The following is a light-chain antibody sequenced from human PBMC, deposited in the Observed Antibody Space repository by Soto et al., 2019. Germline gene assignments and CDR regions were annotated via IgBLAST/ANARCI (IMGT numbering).Light chain of an antibody. V-gene: IGKV1-39*01. Sequence: DIQMTQSPSSLSASVGDRVTITCRASQSISNYLNWDQQKPGKAPKVLIYDASSLQGGVPSRFSGSGSGTDFTLTISSLQPEDFATYYCQQSYTTPPWTFGQGTKVEIK. CDR2: DAS. CDR3: QQSYTTPPWT. CDR1: QSISNY. J-gene: IGKJ1*01.